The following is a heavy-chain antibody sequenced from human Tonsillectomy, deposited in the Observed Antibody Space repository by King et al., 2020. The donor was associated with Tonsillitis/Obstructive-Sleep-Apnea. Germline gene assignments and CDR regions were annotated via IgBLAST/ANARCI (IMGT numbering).Heavy chain of an antibody. V-gene: IGHV3-64*01. D-gene: IGHD2-2*01. CDR1: GFTFSSYA. CDR2: ISSNGGST. Sequence: VQLVESGGGLVQPGGSLRLSCAASGFTFSSYAMHWVRQAPGKGLDYVSAISSNGGSTYYANSVKGRFTISRDNSKNTLYLQMGSLRAEDMAVYYCAREVSCSSTSCYDYWGQGTLVTVSS. CDR3: AREVSCSSTSCYDY. J-gene: IGHJ4*02.